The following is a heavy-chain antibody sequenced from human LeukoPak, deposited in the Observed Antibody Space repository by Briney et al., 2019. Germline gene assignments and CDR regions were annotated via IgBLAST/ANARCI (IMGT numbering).Heavy chain of an antibody. Sequence: ASVKVSCRASGYTFTNFDIYWVRQATGQGLEWMAWMNPNNGNTGNAQKFQGRVTITWDSSISTAYMELSSLGSEDTAVYYCARVGYSNSYDFWGQGTLVTVSS. CDR1: GYTFTNFD. V-gene: IGHV1-8*03. D-gene: IGHD5-18*01. CDR3: ARVGYSNSYDF. CDR2: MNPNNGNT. J-gene: IGHJ4*02.